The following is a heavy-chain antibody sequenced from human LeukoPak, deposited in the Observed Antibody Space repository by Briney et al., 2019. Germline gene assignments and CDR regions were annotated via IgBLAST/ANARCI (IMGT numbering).Heavy chain of an antibody. CDR2: IKHDGSEK. CDR1: GFAFSSYW. CDR3: ARAGVASTMYNWFDP. Sequence: GGSLRLSCAASGFAFSSYWMSWVRQAPGKGLEWVANIKHDGSEKYYVDSVKGRFTISRDNVKNSLYLQMNSLRAEDTAVYYCARAGVASTMYNWFDPWGQGTLVTVSS. J-gene: IGHJ5*02. D-gene: IGHD3-3*01. V-gene: IGHV3-7*03.